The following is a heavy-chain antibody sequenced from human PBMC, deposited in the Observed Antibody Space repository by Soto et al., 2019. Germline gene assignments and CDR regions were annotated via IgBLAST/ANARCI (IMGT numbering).Heavy chain of an antibody. CDR2: IYPGGNT. CDR3: ARLVGVAIVP. D-gene: IGHD3-22*01. CDR1: GGSISSGHYP. J-gene: IGHJ4*02. Sequence: SETLSLTCAVSGGSISSGHYPWTWIRQPPGKGLEWIGYIYPGGNTYYSPSLKSRVTIALDTSKSLVSLRLNSVTAADTAVYSCARLVGVAIVPWGQGTLVTVSS. V-gene: IGHV4-30-2*01.